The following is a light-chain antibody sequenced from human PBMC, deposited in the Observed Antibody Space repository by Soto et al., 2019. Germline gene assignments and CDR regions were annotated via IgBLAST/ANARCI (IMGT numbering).Light chain of an antibody. Sequence: QSALTQPPSASGSPGQSVTISCTGTSSDVGGYGYVSWYQQHPGKAPKLMIYEVTKRPSGVPDRFSGSRSGNTASLTVSGVQAEDEADYYCSSYAASNNLVFGGGTKLTVL. J-gene: IGLJ2*01. V-gene: IGLV2-8*01. CDR3: SSYAASNNLV. CDR1: SSDVGGYGY. CDR2: EVT.